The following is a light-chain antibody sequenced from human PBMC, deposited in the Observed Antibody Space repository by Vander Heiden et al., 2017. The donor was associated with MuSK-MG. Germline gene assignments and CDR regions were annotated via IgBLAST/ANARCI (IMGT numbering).Light chain of an antibody. J-gene: IGKJ2*01. CDR3: QQLNSYQNT. V-gene: IGKV1-9*01. CDR2: AAS. CDR1: QGITSY. Sequence: SQLTQSPSFLSASVGTRVTITCRASQGITSYLAWYQQKQGKAPKLLIYAASTLQSGVVSRFSGSGAGTEFTLTISSLQPEEFATDYCQQLNSYQNTFGQGTKLEIK.